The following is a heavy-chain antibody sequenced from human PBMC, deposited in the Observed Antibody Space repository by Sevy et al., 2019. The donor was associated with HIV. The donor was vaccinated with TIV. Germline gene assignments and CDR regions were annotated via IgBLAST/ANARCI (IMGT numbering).Heavy chain of an antibody. V-gene: IGHV3-23*01. Sequence: GGSLRLSCAASGFTFSSYAMSGVRQAPWKGLEWVSAISGSGGSTYYADSVKGRFTISRDNSKNTLYLQMNSLRAEDTAVYYCAKRGSGSYDFDYWGQGTLVTVSS. CDR1: GFTFSSYA. CDR3: AKRGSGSYDFDY. J-gene: IGHJ4*02. D-gene: IGHD1-26*01. CDR2: ISGSGGST.